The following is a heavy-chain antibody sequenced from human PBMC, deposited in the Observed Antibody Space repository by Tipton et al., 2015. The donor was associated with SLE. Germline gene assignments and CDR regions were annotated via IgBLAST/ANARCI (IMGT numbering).Heavy chain of an antibody. Sequence: TLSLTCSVSGHSVTIYSWSWIRQTPLKGLGWIGYVSNTGGTNYNPSLKSRVTMSVDTSKNQFSLNLRSVTASDAAVYYCASGGGNYYFDFWGQGTRVTVSS. CDR3: ASGGGNYYFDF. CDR2: VSNTGGT. J-gene: IGHJ4*02. D-gene: IGHD3-16*01. CDR1: GHSVTIYS. V-gene: IGHV4-4*08.